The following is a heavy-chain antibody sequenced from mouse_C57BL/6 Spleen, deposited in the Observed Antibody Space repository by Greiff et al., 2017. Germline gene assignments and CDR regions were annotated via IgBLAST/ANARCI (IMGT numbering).Heavy chain of an antibody. CDR2: ISYDGSN. CDR1: GYSITSGYY. D-gene: IGHD2-5*01. V-gene: IGHV3-6*01. CDR3: ARDYSNLRAWFAY. Sequence: EVQLVESGPGLVKPSQSLSLTCSVTGYSITSGYYWNWIRQFPGNKLEWMGYISYDGSNNYNPSLKNRISITRDPSKNQFFLKLNSVTTEDTATYYCARDYSNLRAWFAYWGQGTLVTVSA. J-gene: IGHJ3*01.